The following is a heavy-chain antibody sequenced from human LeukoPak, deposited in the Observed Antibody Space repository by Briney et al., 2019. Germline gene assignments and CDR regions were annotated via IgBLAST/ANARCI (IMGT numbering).Heavy chain of an antibody. J-gene: IGHJ4*02. CDR1: GFTFSSYG. D-gene: IGHD6-13*01. CDR2: MSYDGTNK. V-gene: IGHV3-30*03. Sequence: GGSLRLSCAASGFTFSSYGMHWVRQAPGKGLEWVAVMSYDGTNKYYADFVKGRFTISRDNAKNSLYLQMNSLRAEDTAAYYCARGGSGSSWYSDYWGQGTLVTVSS. CDR3: ARGGSGSSWYSDY.